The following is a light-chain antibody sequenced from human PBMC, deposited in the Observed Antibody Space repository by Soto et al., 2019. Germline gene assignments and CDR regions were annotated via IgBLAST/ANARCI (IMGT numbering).Light chain of an antibody. CDR1: QSVSSN. Sequence: EIVMTQSPATLSVSPGERATLSCRASQSVSSNLAWYQQKPGQAPRLLIYLASTRATGIPARFSGSGSGTEFTLTITSLQSEDFAVYYCQQYNNWPPTTFGQGTRLQI. J-gene: IGKJ5*01. CDR2: LAS. V-gene: IGKV3D-15*01. CDR3: QQYNNWPPTT.